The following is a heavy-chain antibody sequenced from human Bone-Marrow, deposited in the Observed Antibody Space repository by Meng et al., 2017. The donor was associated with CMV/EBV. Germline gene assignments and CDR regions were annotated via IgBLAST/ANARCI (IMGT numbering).Heavy chain of an antibody. J-gene: IGHJ4*02. CDR2: INPNTDT. CDR3: ARSSGWSRFDY. Sequence: QVRSDDSGAELKKPVASLKVSCKASGNTLTNYYIHWVRKAPGQWLEWMGWINPNTDTNYAQNFQGRVTMTRDMSINTAYMELSRLTSGDTAVYYCARSSGWSRFDYWGQGTLVTVSS. V-gene: IGHV1-2*02. CDR1: GNTLTNYY. D-gene: IGHD6-19*01.